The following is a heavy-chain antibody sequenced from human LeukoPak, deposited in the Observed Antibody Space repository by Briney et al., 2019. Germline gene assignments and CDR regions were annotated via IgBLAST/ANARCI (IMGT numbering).Heavy chain of an antibody. CDR3: ARDWGVAATDAFDI. J-gene: IGHJ3*02. CDR2: IYHSGST. V-gene: IGHV4-59*12. CDR1: GGSISSYY. D-gene: IGHD2-15*01. Sequence: PSETLSLTCTVSGGSISSYYWSWIRQPPGKGLEWIGYIYHSGSTYYNPSLKSRVTISVDRSKNQFSLKLSSVTAADTAVYYCARDWGVAATDAFDIWGQGTMVTVSS.